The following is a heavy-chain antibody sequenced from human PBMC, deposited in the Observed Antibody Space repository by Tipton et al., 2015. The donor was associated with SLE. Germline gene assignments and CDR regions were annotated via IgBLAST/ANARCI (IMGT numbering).Heavy chain of an antibody. V-gene: IGHV4-59*01. D-gene: IGHD6-13*01. CDR2: IYYSGST. Sequence: LRLSCTVSGGSISSYYWSWIRQPPGKGLEWIGYIYYSGSTNYNPSLKSRVTISVGTSKNQFSLKLSSVTAADTAVYYCARAPGIAAAGFDYWGQGTLVTVSS. CDR1: GGSISSYY. J-gene: IGHJ4*02. CDR3: ARAPGIAAAGFDY.